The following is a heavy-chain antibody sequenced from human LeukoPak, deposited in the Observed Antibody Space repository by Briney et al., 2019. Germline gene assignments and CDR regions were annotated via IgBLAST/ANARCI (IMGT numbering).Heavy chain of an antibody. J-gene: IGHJ4*02. V-gene: IGHV4-34*01. CDR2: INHSGST. CDR3: ARALEVGYDSSGYYCY. D-gene: IGHD3-22*01. Sequence: SETLSLTCAVYGGSFSGYYWRWIRQPPGKGVEWLGEINHSGSTHYNPSLKSRVTISVDSSKNQASLKLSSVAAADTAVYYCARALEVGYDSSGYYCYWGQGALVTVSS. CDR1: GGSFSGYY.